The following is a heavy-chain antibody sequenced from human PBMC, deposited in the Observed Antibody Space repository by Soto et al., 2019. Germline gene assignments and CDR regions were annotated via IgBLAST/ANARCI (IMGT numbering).Heavy chain of an antibody. D-gene: IGHD3-22*01. CDR1: GFTVSSNY. Sequence: GGSLRLSCAASGFTVSSNYMSWVRQAPGKGLEWVSVIYSGGSTYYADSVKGRFTISRDNSKNTLYLQMNSLRAEDTAVYYCVRESYDSSAFSDDYWGPGTLVTGS. V-gene: IGHV3-53*01. CDR2: IYSGGST. J-gene: IGHJ4*02. CDR3: VRESYDSSAFSDDY.